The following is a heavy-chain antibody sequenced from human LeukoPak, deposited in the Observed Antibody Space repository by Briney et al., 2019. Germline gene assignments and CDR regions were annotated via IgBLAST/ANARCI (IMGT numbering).Heavy chain of an antibody. D-gene: IGHD2-2*01. CDR2: ISYDGSNK. V-gene: IGHV3-30*04. J-gene: IGHJ6*03. CDR1: GFTFSSYA. Sequence: GGSLRLSCAASGFTFSSYAMHWVRQAPGKGLEWVAVISYDGSNKYYADSVKGRFTISRDNSKNTLYLQMNSLRAEDTAVYYCARGQYCSSTSCYYYYYMDVWGKGTTVTISS. CDR3: ARGQYCSSTSCYYYYYMDV.